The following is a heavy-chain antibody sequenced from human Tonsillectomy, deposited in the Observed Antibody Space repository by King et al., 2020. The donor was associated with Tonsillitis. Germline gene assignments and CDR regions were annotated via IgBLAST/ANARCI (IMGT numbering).Heavy chain of an antibody. CDR3: ARVQYYYGSGSYYYFDY. CDR1: GGSISSGGYY. J-gene: IGHJ4*02. D-gene: IGHD3-10*01. V-gene: IGHV4-31*01. Sequence: QLQESGPGLVKPSQTLSLTCTVSGGSISSGGYYWSWIRQHPGKGLEWIGYIYYSGSTYYNPSLKSPVTISVDTSKNQFSLKLSSVTAADTAVYYCARVQYYYGSGSYYYFDYWGQGTLVTVSS. CDR2: IYYSGST.